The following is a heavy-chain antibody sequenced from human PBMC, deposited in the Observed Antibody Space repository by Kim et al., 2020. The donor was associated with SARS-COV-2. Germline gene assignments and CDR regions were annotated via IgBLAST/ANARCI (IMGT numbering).Heavy chain of an antibody. V-gene: IGHV4-59*08. CDR3: ARHVSYYYYGMDV. Sequence: SETLSLTCTVSGGSISSYYWSWIRQPPGKGLEWIGYIYYSGSTNYNPSLKSRVTISVDTSKNQFSLKLSSVTAADTAVYYCARHVSYYYYGMDVWGQGTTVTVSS. CDR1: GGSISSYY. J-gene: IGHJ6*02. CDR2: IYYSGST.